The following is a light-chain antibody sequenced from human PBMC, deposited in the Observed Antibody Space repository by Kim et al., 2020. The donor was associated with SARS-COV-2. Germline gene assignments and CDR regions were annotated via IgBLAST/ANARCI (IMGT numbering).Light chain of an antibody. CDR1: TRSIADQY. J-gene: IGLJ2*01. CDR3: QSYNRDTVL. Sequence: CCTRRTRSIADQYVQPYRKRPGGAPTHAIYEANQSPSRISDRFSGAIDNSAHSASLSISGLRTEDEADYYCQSYNRDTVLFGGGTQLTVL. V-gene: IGLV6-57*03. CDR2: EAN.